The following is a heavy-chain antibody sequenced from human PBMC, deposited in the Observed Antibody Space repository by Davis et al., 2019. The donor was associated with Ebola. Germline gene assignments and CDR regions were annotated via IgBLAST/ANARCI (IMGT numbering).Heavy chain of an antibody. D-gene: IGHD3-16*01. CDR1: GGSISVTNW. V-gene: IGHV4-4*02. CDR3: ARATFFGSGTNSYYYAMDV. J-gene: IGHJ6*02. Sequence: MPSETLSLTCAISGGSISVTNWWIWVRQPPGKGLERIGEIYQTGSTKYNPSLKSRVTISLDKSKKEFSLKLSSLTAADTAVYYCARATFFGSGTNSYYYAMDVWGQGTTVTVSS. CDR2: IYQTGST.